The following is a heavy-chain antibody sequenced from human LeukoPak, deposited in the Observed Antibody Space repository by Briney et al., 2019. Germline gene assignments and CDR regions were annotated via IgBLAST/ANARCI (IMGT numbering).Heavy chain of an antibody. V-gene: IGHV4-61*02. Sequence: SETLSLTCTVSGGSISSGSYYWSWIRQPAGKGLEWIGRIYTSGSTNYNPSLKSRVTMSVDTSKNQFSLKLSSVTAADTAVYYCARDYDILTGEDAFDIWGQGTMVTVSS. D-gene: IGHD3-9*01. CDR2: IYTSGST. CDR1: GGSISSGSYY. CDR3: ARDYDILTGEDAFDI. J-gene: IGHJ3*02.